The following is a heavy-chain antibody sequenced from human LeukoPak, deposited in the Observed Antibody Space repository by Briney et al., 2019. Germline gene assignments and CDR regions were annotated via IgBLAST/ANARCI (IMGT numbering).Heavy chain of an antibody. J-gene: IGHJ4*02. CDR3: ARVDYDVLTGPSYYFDY. CDR2: IYPGDSDT. D-gene: IGHD3-9*01. V-gene: IGHV5-51*01. Sequence: GESLKTSCKGSGYSFTSYWIGWVRQMPGKGLEWMGIIYPGDSDTRYSPSFQGQVTISADKSISTAYLQWSSLKASDTAMYYCARVDYDVLTGPSYYFDYWGQGTLVTVSS. CDR1: GYSFTSYW.